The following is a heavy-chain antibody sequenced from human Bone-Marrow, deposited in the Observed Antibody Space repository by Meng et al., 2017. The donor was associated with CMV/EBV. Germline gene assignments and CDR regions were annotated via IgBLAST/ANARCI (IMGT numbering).Heavy chain of an antibody. V-gene: IGHV1-2*02. CDR3: ATDLGSGWFLVY. CDR2: INPSGGT. CDR1: GYTFTSYY. Sequence: ASVKVSCKASGYTFTSYYMHWVRQAPGQGLEWMGIINPSGGTNYAQKFQGRVTMTRDTSINTAYMEVNGLKPDDTAIYYCATDLGSGWFLVYWGQGFLVTVSS. J-gene: IGHJ4*02. D-gene: IGHD6-19*01.